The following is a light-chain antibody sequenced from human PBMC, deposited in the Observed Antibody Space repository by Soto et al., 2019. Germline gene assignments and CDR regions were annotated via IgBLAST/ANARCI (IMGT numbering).Light chain of an antibody. CDR1: QSISIY. CDR2: AAY. J-gene: IGKJ4*01. Sequence: DIQMTQSPSSLSASVGDRVTITCRASQSISIYLNWYQQKPGKAPKLLIYAAYNLQSGVPSRFSGSGSGTDFTPTISSLQPEDFATYYCQQTYIIPPLTFGGGTKVQIK. CDR3: QQTYIIPPLT. V-gene: IGKV1-39*01.